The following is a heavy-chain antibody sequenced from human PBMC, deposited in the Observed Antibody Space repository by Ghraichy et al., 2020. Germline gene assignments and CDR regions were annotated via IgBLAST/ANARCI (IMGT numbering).Heavy chain of an antibody. CDR2: INPKSGFT. CDR1: GYTFSDYY. V-gene: IGHV1-2*02. CDR3: ATEDREYSSGWHDH. D-gene: IGHD6-19*01. Sequence: ASVKVSCRASGYTFSDYYINWVRQAPGQGLEWVGWINPKSGFTRDAQKFKGRVTMTRDTSTNTVFMELKGLRSDDTAMFFCATEDREYSSGWHDHWGQGTLVTVSS. J-gene: IGHJ5*02.